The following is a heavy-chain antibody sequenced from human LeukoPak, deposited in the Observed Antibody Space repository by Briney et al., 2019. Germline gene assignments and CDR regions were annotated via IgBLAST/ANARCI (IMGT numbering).Heavy chain of an antibody. Sequence: KPGGSLRLSCAASGFTFGTYATSWVRQAPGKGLEWVSAISGGGSSTYYADSVKGRFATSRDNSKSMLFLQMNSLRAEDAAVYYCVKGDGNWGHYYMDVWGKGTTVTVSS. D-gene: IGHD7-27*01. CDR3: VKGDGNWGHYYMDV. CDR1: GFTFGTYA. V-gene: IGHV3-23*01. CDR2: ISGGGSST. J-gene: IGHJ6*03.